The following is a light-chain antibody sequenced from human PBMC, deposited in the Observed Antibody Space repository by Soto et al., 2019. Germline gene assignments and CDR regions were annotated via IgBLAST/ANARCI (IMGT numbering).Light chain of an antibody. V-gene: IGLV2-11*01. CDR1: SSDVGGYNY. J-gene: IGLJ2*01. CDR3: CSYAGSYTLI. CDR2: DVT. Sequence: QSALTQPRSVSGSPGQSVTISCTGTSSDVGGYNYVSWYQQDPGKAPKLMIYDVTKRPSGVPDRFSGSKSGNTASLTISGLQAEDEADYFCCSYAGSYTLIFGGGNKLTVL.